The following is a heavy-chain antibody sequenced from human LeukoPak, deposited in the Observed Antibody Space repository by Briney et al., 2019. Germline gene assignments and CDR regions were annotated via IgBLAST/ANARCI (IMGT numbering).Heavy chain of an antibody. CDR1: GFTFSSYG. D-gene: IGHD3-3*01. CDR3: AKNERGYDFWGGYRNDAFDI. CDR2: ISYDGSNK. Sequence: GRSLRLSCAASGFTFSSYGMHWVRQAPGKGLEWVAVISYDGSNKYYADSVKGRFTISRDNSKNTLYLQMNSLRAEDTAVYYCAKNERGYDFWGGYRNDAFDIWGQGTMVTVSS. J-gene: IGHJ3*02. V-gene: IGHV3-30*18.